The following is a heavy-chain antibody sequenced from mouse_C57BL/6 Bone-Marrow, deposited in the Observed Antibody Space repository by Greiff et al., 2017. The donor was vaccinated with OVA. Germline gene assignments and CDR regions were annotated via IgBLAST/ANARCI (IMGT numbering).Heavy chain of an antibody. J-gene: IGHJ1*03. V-gene: IGHV10-1*01. CDR3: VRHYGSNWYFDV. D-gene: IGHD1-1*01. CDR2: IRSKSNNYAT. Sequence: EVKLVESGGGLVQPKGSLKLSCAASGFSFNTYAMNWVRQAPGKGLEWVARIRSKSNNYATYYADSVKDRFTISRDDSESMLYLQMNNLKTEDTAMYYCVRHYGSNWYFDVWGTGTTVTVSS. CDR1: GFSFNTYA.